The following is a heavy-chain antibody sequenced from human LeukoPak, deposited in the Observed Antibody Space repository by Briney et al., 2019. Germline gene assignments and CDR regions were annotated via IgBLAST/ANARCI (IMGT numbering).Heavy chain of an antibody. V-gene: IGHV3-7*01. D-gene: IGHD6-19*01. CDR3: ARSSYTSGWYGVGY. CDR2: IKQDGSEK. J-gene: IGHJ4*02. Sequence: GGSLRLSCAASGFTFSSYWMSWVRQAPGKGLEWVANIKQDGSEKYYVDSVKGRFTISRDNAKNSLYLQLNSLRAEDTAVYYCARSSYTSGWYGVGYWGQGTLVTVSS. CDR1: GFTFSSYW.